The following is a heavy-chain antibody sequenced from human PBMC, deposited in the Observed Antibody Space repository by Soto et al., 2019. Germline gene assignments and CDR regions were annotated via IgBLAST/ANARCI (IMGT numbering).Heavy chain of an antibody. Sequence: ASVKVSCKASGYTFTSYGISWVRQAPGQGLEWMGWTSAYNGNTNYAQKLQGRVTMTTDTSTSTAYMELRSLRSDDTAVYYCARVKGSGYNNWLDPWGKGYLVPVDS. D-gene: IGHD3-22*01. J-gene: IGHJ5*02. CDR2: TSAYNGNT. V-gene: IGHV1-18*01. CDR3: ARVKGSGYNNWLDP. CDR1: GYTFTSYG.